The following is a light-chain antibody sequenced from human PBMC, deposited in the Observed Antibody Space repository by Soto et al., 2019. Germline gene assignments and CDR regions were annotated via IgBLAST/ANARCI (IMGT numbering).Light chain of an antibody. CDR2: RNT. CDR3: AAWDDSLSGWV. V-gene: IGLV1-47*01. J-gene: IGLJ3*02. CDR1: SSNIGSNH. Sequence: QAVVTQPPSASETPGQRVTISCSGSSSNIGSNHVYWYQQLPGTAPKLLIYRNTLRHSGVPDRFSASKSGTSASLAISGLRSDDEADYYCAAWDDSLSGWVFGGGTKVTVL.